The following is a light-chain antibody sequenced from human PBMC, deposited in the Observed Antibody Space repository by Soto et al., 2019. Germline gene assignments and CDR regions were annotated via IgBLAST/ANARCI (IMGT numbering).Light chain of an antibody. Sequence: QSALTQPRSVSGSPGQSVTISCTGTSSDVGGYNYVSWYQQHPGKAPKVMIYDVSERPSGVTDRFSGSKSGNTASLTISGLPDEDEADYYCCSYAGSPRYVLGTGTKLTVL. CDR3: CSYAGSPRYV. J-gene: IGLJ1*01. CDR2: DVS. CDR1: SSDVGGYNY. V-gene: IGLV2-11*01.